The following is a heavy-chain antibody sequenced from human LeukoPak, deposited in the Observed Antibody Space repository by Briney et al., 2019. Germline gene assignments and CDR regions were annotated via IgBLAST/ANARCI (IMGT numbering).Heavy chain of an antibody. CDR3: ARNTYDGGAFDI. CDR2: IYYSGST. V-gene: IGHV4-31*03. Sequence: SETLSLTCTVSGGSISSGGYYWSWIRQHPGKGLEWIGYIYYSGSTYYNPSLKSRVTISEDTSKNQFSLKLSSVTAADTAVYYCARNTYDGGAFDIWGQGTMVTVSS. J-gene: IGHJ3*02. D-gene: IGHD3-22*01. CDR1: GGSISSGGYY.